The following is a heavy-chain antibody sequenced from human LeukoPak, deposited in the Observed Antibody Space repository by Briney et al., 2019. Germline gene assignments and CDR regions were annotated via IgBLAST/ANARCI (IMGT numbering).Heavy chain of an antibody. V-gene: IGHV3-23*01. Sequence: GGSLRLSCAASGFTFSCYAMSWVRQAPGKGLEWVSGISGSGGSTYYADSVKGRITISRDNSKNTLYLQMNSLRAEDTAVYYCAKGKGDTGGSFDYWGQATLVTVSS. D-gene: IGHD3-16*01. CDR1: GFTFSCYA. CDR3: AKGKGDTGGSFDY. J-gene: IGHJ4*02. CDR2: ISGSGGST.